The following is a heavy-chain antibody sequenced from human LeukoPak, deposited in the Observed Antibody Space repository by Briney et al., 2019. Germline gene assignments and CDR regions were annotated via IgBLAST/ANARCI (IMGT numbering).Heavy chain of an antibody. Sequence: ASVKVSCKASGGTFSSYAISWVRQAPGQGLEWMGRIIPIFGTANYAQKFRGRVTITTDESTSTAYMELCSLRSESTAVDYCARERDWGGSYYFDYWGQGTLVTVSS. D-gene: IGHD3/OR15-3a*01. CDR3: ARERDWGGSYYFDY. CDR2: IIPIFGTA. J-gene: IGHJ4*02. V-gene: IGHV1-69*05. CDR1: GGTFSSYA.